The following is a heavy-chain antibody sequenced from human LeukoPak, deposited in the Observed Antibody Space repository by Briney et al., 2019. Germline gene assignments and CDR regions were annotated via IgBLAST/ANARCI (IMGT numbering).Heavy chain of an antibody. CDR2: IYHSGST. CDR3: ARNLIPEQLVVNF. D-gene: IGHD6-13*01. Sequence: PSETLSLTCAVSGGSISSSNWWSWVRQPPGKGLEWIGEIYHSGSTNYNPSLKSRVTISVDKSKNQFSLKLSSVTAADTAVYYCARNLIPEQLVVNFWGQGTLVTVSS. V-gene: IGHV4-4*02. CDR1: GGSISSSNW. J-gene: IGHJ4*02.